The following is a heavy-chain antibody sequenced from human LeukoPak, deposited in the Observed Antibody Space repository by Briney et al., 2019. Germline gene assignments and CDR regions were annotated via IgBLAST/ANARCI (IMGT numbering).Heavy chain of an antibody. CDR3: ASSYGDYLRNYYYYMDV. J-gene: IGHJ6*03. D-gene: IGHD4-17*01. Sequence: ASVKVSCKASGGTFSSYAISWVRQAPGQGLEWMGGIIPIFGTANYAQKFQGRVTITADKSTSTAYMELSSLRSEDTAVYYCASSYGDYLRNYYYYMDVWGKGTTVTVSS. V-gene: IGHV1-69*06. CDR1: GGTFSSYA. CDR2: IIPIFGTA.